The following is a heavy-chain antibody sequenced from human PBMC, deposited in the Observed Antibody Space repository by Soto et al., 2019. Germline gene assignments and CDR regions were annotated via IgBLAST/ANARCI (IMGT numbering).Heavy chain of an antibody. CDR3: ARVVGYCSGGTCYSGRFDP. V-gene: IGHV4-59*01. Sequence: SETLALTCTVSSESISSYYWSWIRQQPGKGLEWIAYIYYSGSTNYNPSLKSRVTTSVDTSKNQFSLQLRSVTAADTAVYYCARVVGYCSGGTCYSGRFDPWGQGTLLTVPS. CDR2: IYYSGST. J-gene: IGHJ5*02. D-gene: IGHD2-15*01. CDR1: SESISSYY.